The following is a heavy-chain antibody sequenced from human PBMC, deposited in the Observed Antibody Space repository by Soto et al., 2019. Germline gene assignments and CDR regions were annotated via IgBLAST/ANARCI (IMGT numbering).Heavy chain of an antibody. V-gene: IGHV1-18*04. J-gene: IGHJ4*02. CDR2: ITGYSGNA. Sequence: QVQVMQSGAEVKKPGDSVKVSCKTSGYIFSDYGINWVRQAPGQGLEWMGWITGYSGNANLAQKFQGRVTMTTDKSTRTAYMELRSLRSGDTAVYYCSKRASGTTWGESDYWGQGPLVTVAS. CDR3: SKRASGTTWGESDY. CDR1: GYIFSDYG. D-gene: IGHD3-10*01.